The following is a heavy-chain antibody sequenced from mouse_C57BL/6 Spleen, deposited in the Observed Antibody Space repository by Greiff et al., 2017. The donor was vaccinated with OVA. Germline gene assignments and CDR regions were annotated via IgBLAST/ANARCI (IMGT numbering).Heavy chain of an antibody. CDR2: ISDGGSYT. D-gene: IGHD2-3*01. Sequence: DVQLVESGGGLVKPGGSLKLSCAASGFTFSSYAMSWVRQTPEKRLEWVATISDGGSYTYYPDNVKGRFTISRDNAKNNLYLQMSHLKSEDTAMYYCARDNGYYGGDYWGQGTSVTVSS. CDR1: GFTFSSYA. V-gene: IGHV5-4*01. J-gene: IGHJ4*01. CDR3: ARDNGYYGGDY.